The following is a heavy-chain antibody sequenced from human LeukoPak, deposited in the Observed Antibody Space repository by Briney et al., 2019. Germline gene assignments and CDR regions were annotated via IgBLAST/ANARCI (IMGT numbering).Heavy chain of an antibody. CDR1: GGSTTSNYY. V-gene: IGHV4-39*07. J-gene: IGHJ4*02. D-gene: IGHD5-24*01. CDR3: ARGIRGLPFDY. Sequence: PSETLSLTCTVSGGSTTSNYYWGWIRQPPGKDLEWIGSIYYSGSTYYNPSLKSRVTISVDTSKNQFSLKLSSVTAADTAVYYCARGIRGLPFDYWGQGTLVTVSS. CDR2: IYYSGST.